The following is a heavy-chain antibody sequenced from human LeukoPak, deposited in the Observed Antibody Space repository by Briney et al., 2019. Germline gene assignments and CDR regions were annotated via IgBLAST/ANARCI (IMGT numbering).Heavy chain of an antibody. CDR3: AKVARGPITKVRGVFTYLKCGLEA. CDR2: LSYDGRNE. D-gene: IGHD3-10*01. CDR1: GFTYSNYC. J-gene: IGHJ6*02. V-gene: IGHV3-30*18. Sequence: GKSLRLSCESSGFTYSNYCLHWVSQAPAKGLEWVALLSYDGRNEYWSDSVKGRFAISRDNLRNTLYLQMNSLRSEDTAEYYCAKVARGPITKVRGVFTYLKCGLEAWGQGTTVTVSS.